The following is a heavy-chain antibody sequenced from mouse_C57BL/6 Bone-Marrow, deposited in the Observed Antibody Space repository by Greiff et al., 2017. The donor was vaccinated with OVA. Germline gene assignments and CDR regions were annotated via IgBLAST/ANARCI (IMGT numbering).Heavy chain of an antibody. Sequence: QVQLQQPGAELVKPGASVKMSCKASGYTFTSYWITWVKQRPGQGLEWIGDIYPGSGSTNYNEKFKSKATLTVDTSSSTAYMQLSSLTSEYSAVSYCARSPHCYGSRRGYWYFDVWGTGTTVTVSS. V-gene: IGHV1-55*01. CDR3: ARSPHCYGSRRGYWYFDV. CDR1: GYTFTSYW. D-gene: IGHD1-1*01. CDR2: IYPGSGST. J-gene: IGHJ1*03.